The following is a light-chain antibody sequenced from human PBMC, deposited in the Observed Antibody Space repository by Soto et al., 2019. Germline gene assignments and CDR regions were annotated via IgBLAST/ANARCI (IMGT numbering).Light chain of an antibody. CDR3: AAWDDSLKGLI. J-gene: IGLJ2*01. CDR2: NND. CDR1: SSNIGSNT. Sequence: QSVLTQPPSASGTPGQRVTISCSGGSSNIGSNTVNWYQQLPGTAPKLLMYNNDQRTSGVPDRFSGSKSGTSASLAISGLQSEYEADFSCAAWDDSLKGLIFGGGTKLTVL. V-gene: IGLV1-44*01.